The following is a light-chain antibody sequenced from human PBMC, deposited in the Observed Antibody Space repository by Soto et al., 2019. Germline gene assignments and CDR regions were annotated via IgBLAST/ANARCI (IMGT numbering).Light chain of an antibody. CDR2: GTS. Sequence: PGERATLSCRASQTLHPSYLAWYQQKPGQAPRLLIYGTSSRATGVPDRFSGSGSGTDFSLTINRLEPEDFAVDYCQQYGSSPPLSLGGGTKVEIK. J-gene: IGKJ4*01. CDR3: QQYGSSPPLS. V-gene: IGKV3-20*01. CDR1: QTLHPSY.